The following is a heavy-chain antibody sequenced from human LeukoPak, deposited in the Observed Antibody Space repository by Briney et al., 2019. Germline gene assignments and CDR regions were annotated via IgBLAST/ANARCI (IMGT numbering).Heavy chain of an antibody. Sequence: PGGSLRLSCAASGFTVSSKYTCWVRQAPGKGLEWVSVIYSDSSTYYADSVKGRFTISRDISKNTLYLQMSSLRAEDTGLYYCARVQGSGLFRWYWGQGTLVTVSS. D-gene: IGHD2-15*01. V-gene: IGHV3-66*01. CDR1: GFTVSSKY. CDR3: ARVQGSGLFRWY. J-gene: IGHJ4*02. CDR2: IYSDSST.